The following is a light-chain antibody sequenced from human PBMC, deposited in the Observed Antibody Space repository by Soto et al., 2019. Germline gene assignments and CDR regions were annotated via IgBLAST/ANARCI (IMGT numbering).Light chain of an antibody. V-gene: IGKV3-20*01. CDR3: QQYGSSGT. Sequence: EIVLTQYSDTLALSPGQRSTLSCRASQSVSSKLVWYQQKPGQAPRLLIYGASNRATGIPDRFSGSGSGTDFTLTISRVEAQHFAVYCCQQYGSSGTFGQGTKVDIK. CDR1: QSVSSK. CDR2: GAS. J-gene: IGKJ1*01.